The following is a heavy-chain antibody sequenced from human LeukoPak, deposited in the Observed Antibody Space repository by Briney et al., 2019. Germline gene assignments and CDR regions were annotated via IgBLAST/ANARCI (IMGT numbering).Heavy chain of an antibody. V-gene: IGHV3-64*01. D-gene: IGHD1-20*01. Sequence: PGGSLRLSCAASGFTFSRSAMHWVRQAPGKGLESVSAISSNGGSTYYANSVKGRFTISRDNSKNTLYLQMGSLRAEDLAVYYCARDFGLTGKVDYWGQGTLVTVSS. J-gene: IGHJ4*02. CDR3: ARDFGLTGKVDY. CDR2: ISSNGGST. CDR1: GFTFSRSA.